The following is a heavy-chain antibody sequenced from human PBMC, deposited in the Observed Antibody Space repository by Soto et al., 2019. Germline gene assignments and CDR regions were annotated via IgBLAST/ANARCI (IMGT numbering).Heavy chain of an antibody. D-gene: IGHD6-13*01. CDR3: AKFSGGPDQSRWYVAN. CDR2: ITAGGDST. J-gene: IGHJ4*02. Sequence: GGSLRLSCEASGFTLTSNAMTWVRQAPGKGLEWVASITAGGDSTYYADSVKGRFTISRDNYKSTLHLQMDSLRAEDTAIYYCAKFSGGPDQSRWYVANWGRGTLVTVSS. CDR1: GFTLTSNA. V-gene: IGHV3-23*01.